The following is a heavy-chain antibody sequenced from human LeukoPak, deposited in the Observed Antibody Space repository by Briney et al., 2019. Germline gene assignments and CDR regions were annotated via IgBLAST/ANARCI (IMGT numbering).Heavy chain of an antibody. Sequence: PGRSLRLSCAASGFTFSSYGMHWVRQAPGKGLEWVSSVSSSSRFIYYAESMKGRFTISRDDAKSSVFLQMDSLRAEDTAVYYCARDGYDGAYYFDNWGQGTLVTVSS. CDR2: VSSSSRFI. J-gene: IGHJ4*02. V-gene: IGHV3-21*01. D-gene: IGHD5-12*01. CDR1: GFTFSSYG. CDR3: ARDGYDGAYYFDN.